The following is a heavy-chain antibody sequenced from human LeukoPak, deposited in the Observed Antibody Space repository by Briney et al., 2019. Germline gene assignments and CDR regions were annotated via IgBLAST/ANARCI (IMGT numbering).Heavy chain of an antibody. Sequence: GGSLRLSCAASGFTFSNAWMSWVRQAPGKGLEWVGRIKSKTDGETTDYAAPVKGRFTISRDDSKNTLYLQMNSLKTEDTAVYYCTTGLSYDFWSGYYLGDLWGQGTLVTVSS. CDR2: IKSKTDGETT. CDR3: TTGLSYDFWSGYYLGDL. V-gene: IGHV3-15*01. CDR1: GFTFSNAW. D-gene: IGHD3-3*01. J-gene: IGHJ4*02.